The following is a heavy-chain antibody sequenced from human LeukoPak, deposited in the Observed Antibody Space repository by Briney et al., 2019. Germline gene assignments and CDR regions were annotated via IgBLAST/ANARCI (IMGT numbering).Heavy chain of an antibody. CDR2: ISSSSSYT. V-gene: IGHV3-11*05. D-gene: IGHD4-17*01. CDR3: ARDRLNYGDLGY. Sequence: GGSLRLSCAASGFTFSDYYMSWIRQAPGKGLEWVSYISSSSSYTNYADSVKGRFTISRDNAKNSLHLQMNSLRAEDTAVYYCARDRLNYGDLGYWGQGTLVTVSS. J-gene: IGHJ4*02. CDR1: GFTFSDYY.